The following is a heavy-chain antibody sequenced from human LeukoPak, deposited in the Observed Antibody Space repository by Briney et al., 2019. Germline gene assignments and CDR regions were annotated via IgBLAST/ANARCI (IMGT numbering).Heavy chain of an antibody. CDR3: ARDGSGDWFDP. Sequence: GGSLRLSCAASGFTFSSYSMNWVRQAPGEGLEWVSFISSGSNYIYYADSVKGRFTISRDNAKNSLYLQMNSLRAEDTAVYYCARDGSGDWFDPWGQGTLVTVSS. CDR2: ISSGSNYI. CDR1: GFTFSSYS. V-gene: IGHV3-21*01. J-gene: IGHJ5*02. D-gene: IGHD1-1*01.